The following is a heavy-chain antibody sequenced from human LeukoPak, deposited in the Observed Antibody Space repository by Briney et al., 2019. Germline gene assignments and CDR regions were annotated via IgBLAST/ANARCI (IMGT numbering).Heavy chain of an antibody. J-gene: IGHJ6*03. Sequence: GESLKISFKGSGSRFTSYWIGWVRPMPGKGLEWMGIIYPGDSDTRYSPSFQGQVTISADKSISTAYLQWSSLKASDTAMYYCARPSFYGSGSYYNRYYMDVWGKGTTVTVSS. D-gene: IGHD3-10*01. V-gene: IGHV5-51*01. CDR1: GSRFTSYW. CDR3: ARPSFYGSGSYYNRYYMDV. CDR2: IYPGDSDT.